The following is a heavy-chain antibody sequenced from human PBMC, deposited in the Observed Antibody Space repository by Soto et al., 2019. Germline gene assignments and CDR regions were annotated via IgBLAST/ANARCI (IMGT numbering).Heavy chain of an antibody. CDR2: IYYSGST. V-gene: IGHV4-61*01. CDR1: GGSVSSGSYY. J-gene: IGHJ6*02. Sequence: SETLSLTCTVSGGSVSSGSYYWSWIRQPPGKGLEWIGYIYYSGSTNYNPSLKSRVTISVDRSKNQFSLTVSSVTAADTAVYYCARVPDVWGQGTTVTVSS. CDR3: ARVPDV.